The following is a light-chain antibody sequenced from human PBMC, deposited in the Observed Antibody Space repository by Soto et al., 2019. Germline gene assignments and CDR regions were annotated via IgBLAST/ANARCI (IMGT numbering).Light chain of an antibody. CDR2: DVS. CDR3: SSYTSSSAYV. CDR1: SSYVGGYNY. V-gene: IGLV2-14*01. Sequence: ALTQPASVSGSPGPSITISCTGTSSYVGGYNYVSWYQQHPGKAPKLMIYDVSNRPSGVSNRFSGSKSGNTASLTISGLQAEDEADYYCSSYTSSSAYVFGTGTKVTV. J-gene: IGLJ1*01.